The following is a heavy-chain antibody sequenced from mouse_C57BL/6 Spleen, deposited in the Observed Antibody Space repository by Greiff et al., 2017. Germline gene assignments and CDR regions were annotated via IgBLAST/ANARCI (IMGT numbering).Heavy chain of an antibody. CDR2: IYPGSGST. D-gene: IGHD1-1*01. J-gene: IGHJ4*01. CDR3: ARGSNYAMDY. V-gene: IGHV1-76*01. CDR1: GYTFTDYY. Sequence: QVQLQQSGAELVRPGASVKLSCKASGYTFTDYYINWVKQRPGQGLEWIARIYPGSGSTYYNEKFKGKATLTAEKSSSTAYMQLSSLTSEDSAVYFCARGSNYAMDYWGQGTSVTVSS.